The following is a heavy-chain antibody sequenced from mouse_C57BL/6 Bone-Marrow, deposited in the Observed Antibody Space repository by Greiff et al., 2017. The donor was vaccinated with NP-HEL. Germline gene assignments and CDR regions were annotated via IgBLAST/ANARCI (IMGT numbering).Heavy chain of an antibody. D-gene: IGHD2-10*01. CDR2: IYPGAGDT. J-gene: IGHJ3*01. CDR3: ARPYCVAY. CDR1: GYAFSSSW. V-gene: IGHV1-82*01. Sequence: QVQLQQSGPELVKPGASVKISCKASGYAFSSSWMNWVKQRPGKGLEWIGRIYPGAGDTNYNGKFKGKATLTADKSSSTAYMQLSSLTSEDSAVYFCARPYCVAYWGQGTLVTVSS.